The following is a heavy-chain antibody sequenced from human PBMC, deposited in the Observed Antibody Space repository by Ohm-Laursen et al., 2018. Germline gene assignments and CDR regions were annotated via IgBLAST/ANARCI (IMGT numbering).Heavy chain of an antibody. J-gene: IGHJ5*02. V-gene: IGHV4-34*01. CDR1: GGSFSGYY. CDR3: ARGKPGGSYKGRWFDP. Sequence: ETLSLTCAVYGGSFSGYYWSWIRQPPGKGLEWIGEINHSGSTNYNPSLKSRVTISVDTSKNQFSLKLSSVTAADTAVYYCARGKPGGSYKGRWFDPWGQGTLVTVSS. CDR2: INHSGST. D-gene: IGHD1-26*01.